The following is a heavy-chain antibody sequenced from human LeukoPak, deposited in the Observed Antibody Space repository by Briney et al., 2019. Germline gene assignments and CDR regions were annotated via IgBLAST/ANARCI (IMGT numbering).Heavy chain of an antibody. J-gene: IGHJ4*02. D-gene: IGHD7-27*01. Sequence: PSETLSLTCAVSGYSISSGYYWGWIRQPPGKGLEWIGSIYPSGSTYYTPSLKTRLTISVDTSTNQFSLKLSSVTAADTAVYYCARHPALGYFDYWGQGTLVTVSS. CDR1: GYSISSGYY. CDR2: IYPSGST. V-gene: IGHV4-38-2*01. CDR3: ARHPALGYFDY.